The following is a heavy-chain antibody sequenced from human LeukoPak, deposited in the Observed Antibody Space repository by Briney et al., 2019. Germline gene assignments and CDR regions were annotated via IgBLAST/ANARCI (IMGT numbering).Heavy chain of an antibody. CDR1: GFTFSDHY. Sequence: GGSLILSCAASGFTFSDHYMDWVRQAPGKGLEWVGRSRNKAKSYTTEYAASVKGRFTISRDDSKNSLYVQMNSLKTEDTAVYYCARVIAAAGYTYDYWGQGTLVTVSS. V-gene: IGHV3-72*01. D-gene: IGHD6-13*01. J-gene: IGHJ4*02. CDR3: ARVIAAAGYTYDY. CDR2: SRNKAKSYTT.